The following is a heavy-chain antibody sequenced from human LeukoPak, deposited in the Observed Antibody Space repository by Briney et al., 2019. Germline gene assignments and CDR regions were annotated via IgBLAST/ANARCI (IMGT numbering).Heavy chain of an antibody. V-gene: IGHV3-48*03. CDR3: VRAYHSSDWYRIDY. D-gene: IGHD6-19*01. J-gene: IGHJ4*02. CDR1: GFTFSSYE. CDR2: ISSSGSTI. Sequence: GGSLRLSCAASGFTFSSYEMNWVRQAPGKGLEWVSYISSSGSTIYYADSVKGRFTISRDNAKNSLYLQMNSLRAEDTAVYYCVRAYHSSDWYRIDYWGQRILVTVSS.